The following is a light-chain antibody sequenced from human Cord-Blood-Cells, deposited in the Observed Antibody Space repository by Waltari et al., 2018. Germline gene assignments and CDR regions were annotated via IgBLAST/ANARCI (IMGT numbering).Light chain of an antibody. V-gene: IGLV3-21*04. CDR2: YDS. CDR1: NIGSKS. CDR3: QVWDSSSDHYV. Sequence: SYVLTQPPSVSVAPGKTARITCGGNNIGSKSVHWYQQKTRQAPVLVLYYDSERPSGIPERCSGANSGNTATRTISRVEAGDEADYYCQVWDSSSDHYVFGTGTKVTVL. J-gene: IGLJ1*01.